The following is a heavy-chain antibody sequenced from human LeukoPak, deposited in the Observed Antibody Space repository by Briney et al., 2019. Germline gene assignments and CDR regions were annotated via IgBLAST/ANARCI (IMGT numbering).Heavy chain of an antibody. Sequence: QSGGSLRLSCAASGFSFSSYAMSWVRQSSGEGLEWVSAISGFGADTFYAGSVKGRFTISRDNSRNTLYLQLSSLRAEDTAVYYCAKWIQLGYHYYGLDVWGQGTTVTVSS. D-gene: IGHD5-18*01. J-gene: IGHJ6*02. CDR3: AKWIQLGYHYYGLDV. CDR2: ISGFGADT. CDR1: GFSFSSYA. V-gene: IGHV3-23*01.